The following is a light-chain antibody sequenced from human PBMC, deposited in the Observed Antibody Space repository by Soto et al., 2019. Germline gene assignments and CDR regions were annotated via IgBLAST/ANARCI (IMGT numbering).Light chain of an antibody. CDR2: EVS. J-gene: IGLJ2*01. V-gene: IGLV2-14*01. Sequence: QSALTQPASVSGSPGQSITISCSGTSGDVGGYNFVSWYQQHPGKAPKLVIYEVSNRPSGVSNRFSGSKSGSTAYLTISGLQAEDEADYYCSSYTGSNTIFGGGTKVTVL. CDR1: SGDVGGYNF. CDR3: SSYTGSNTI.